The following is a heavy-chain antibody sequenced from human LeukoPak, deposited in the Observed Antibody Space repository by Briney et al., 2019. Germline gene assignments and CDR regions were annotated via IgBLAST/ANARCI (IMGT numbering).Heavy chain of an antibody. D-gene: IGHD1-26*01. CDR2: SYPGDSDT. Sequence: GESLKISCKGSGYRFTTYWIGWVRQMPGKGLEWMGISYPGDSDTRYSPSFQGQVTISADKSISTAYLQWSGLKASDTAIYYCARSSGSFLPRYVDVWGQGTTVTVSS. V-gene: IGHV5-51*01. CDR3: ARSSGSFLPRYVDV. J-gene: IGHJ6*02. CDR1: GYRFTTYW.